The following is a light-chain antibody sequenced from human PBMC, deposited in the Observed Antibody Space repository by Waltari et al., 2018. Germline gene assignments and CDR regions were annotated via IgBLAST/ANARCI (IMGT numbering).Light chain of an antibody. CDR1: SCDIGTYSL. CDR3: CSYAGANLVI. V-gene: IGLV2-23*02. Sequence: QSALTQPASVSGSPGQSLPISCPGTSCDIGTYSLFSWYPLHPGKAPQLIIYEVSERPSGVSDRFSGSKSGNTASLTISGLQTEDEADFYCCSYAGANLVIFGGGTKVTVL. J-gene: IGLJ2*01. CDR2: EVS.